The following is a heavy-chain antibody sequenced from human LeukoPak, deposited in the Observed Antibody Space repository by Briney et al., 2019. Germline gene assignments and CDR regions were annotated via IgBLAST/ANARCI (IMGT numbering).Heavy chain of an antibody. D-gene: IGHD2-21*02. CDR1: GFTFSTYA. Sequence: GGSLRLSCAASGFTFSTYAMSWVRQAPGKGLEWVSVISGSGGSTYYADSVKGRFIISRDNSKNTLYLQINTLRAEDTAVYYCVHCGGDCYPCCGMDAWGQGTTVAVSS. J-gene: IGHJ6*02. CDR2: ISGSGGST. V-gene: IGHV3-23*01. CDR3: VHCGGDCYPCCGMDA.